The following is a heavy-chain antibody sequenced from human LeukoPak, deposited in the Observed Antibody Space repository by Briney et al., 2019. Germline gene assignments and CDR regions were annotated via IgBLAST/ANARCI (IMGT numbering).Heavy chain of an antibody. J-gene: IGHJ3*02. V-gene: IGHV6-1*01. CDR2: TYYRSKWYY. D-gene: IGHD1-26*01. Sequence: SQTLSLTCDISGDTVSSNSAAWNWIRQSPSRGLEWLGRTYYRSKWYYDYAASVKSRITISPDTSKNQFSLKLSSVTAADTAVYYCARRHSGLSESGAFDIWGQGTMVTVSS. CDR3: ARRHSGLSESGAFDI. CDR1: GDTVSSNSAA.